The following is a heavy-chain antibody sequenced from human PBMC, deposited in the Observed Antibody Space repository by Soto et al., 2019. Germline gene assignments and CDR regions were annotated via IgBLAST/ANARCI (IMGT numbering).Heavy chain of an antibody. CDR2: INYSGNTI. V-gene: IGHV3-48*02. CDR3: GHWLALSSLG. CDR1: GFNFNDYA. Sequence: PGGSLRLCCAASGFNFNDYAMNWVRQAPGKGLEWLAYINYSGNTIYYADSVRGRFTISRDNAKTSLYLQMDSLRDEDTAVYYCGHWLALSSLGRAQRAQVTGSS. J-gene: IGHJ4*02. D-gene: IGHD6-19*01.